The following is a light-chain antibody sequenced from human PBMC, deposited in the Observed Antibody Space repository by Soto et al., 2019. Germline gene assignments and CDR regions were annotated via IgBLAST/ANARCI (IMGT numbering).Light chain of an antibody. CDR1: QTVSSSY. V-gene: IGKV3-20*01. CDR2: GAS. CDR3: YQYDSSPWT. Sequence: DIVLTQSPGTLSLSPGERATLSCRSSQTVSSSYLAWFHQKPGQAPRLLIYGASSRATGIPDRFSGSGSGTDCTLTISRLEPEDVAVYFCYQYDSSPWTFGQGTKVDIK. J-gene: IGKJ1*01.